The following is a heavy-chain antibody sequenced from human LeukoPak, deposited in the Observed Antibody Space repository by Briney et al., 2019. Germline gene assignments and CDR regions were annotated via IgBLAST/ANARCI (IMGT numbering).Heavy chain of an antibody. CDR2: IRIKIYGATT. J-gene: IGHJ4*02. CDR1: GFTFDEHA. Sequence: GRSLRLSCTASGFTFDEHAISWVRQAPGKGLECLGFIRIKIYGATTQYAASVKGRFTISRHDSTSTAYMEMNSLKAEDTAVYYCSRLWPTYSYINDYWGQGTLVTVS. CDR3: SRLWPTYSYINDY. D-gene: IGHD5-18*01. V-gene: IGHV3-49*04.